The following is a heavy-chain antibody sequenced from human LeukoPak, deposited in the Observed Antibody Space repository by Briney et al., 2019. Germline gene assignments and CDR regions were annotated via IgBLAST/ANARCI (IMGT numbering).Heavy chain of an antibody. CDR3: ARPQNLDSSGYKTQAFDY. J-gene: IGHJ4*02. V-gene: IGHV3-48*01. CDR2: ISSSSSTI. D-gene: IGHD3-22*01. Sequence: GGSLRLSCAASGFTFSSYSMTWVRQAPGKGLEWVSYISSSSSTIYYADSVKGRFTISRDNAKNSLYLQMNSLRAEDTAVYYCARPQNLDSSGYKTQAFDYWGQGTLVTVSS. CDR1: GFTFSSYS.